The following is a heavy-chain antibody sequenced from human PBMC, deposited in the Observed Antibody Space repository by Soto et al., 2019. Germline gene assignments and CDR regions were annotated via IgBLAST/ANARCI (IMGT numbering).Heavy chain of an antibody. CDR1: GYTFTSYG. Sequence: ASVKVSCKASGYTFTSYGISWVRQAPGQGLEWMGWISAYNGNTNYAQKLQGRVTMTTDTSTSTAYMELRSLRSDDTAVYYCASNIAVAGLDAFDIWGQGTMVTVSS. J-gene: IGHJ3*02. CDR3: ASNIAVAGLDAFDI. V-gene: IGHV1-18*01. CDR2: ISAYNGNT. D-gene: IGHD6-19*01.